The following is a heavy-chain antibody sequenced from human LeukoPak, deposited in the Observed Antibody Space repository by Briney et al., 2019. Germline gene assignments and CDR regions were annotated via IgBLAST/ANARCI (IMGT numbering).Heavy chain of an antibody. CDR1: GGSFSGYY. CDR3: ARGYYDSSGYSFDY. CDR2: INHSGST. V-gene: IGHV4-34*01. D-gene: IGHD3-22*01. Sequence: SEPLSLTCAVYGGSFSGYYWSWIRQPPGKGLEWTGEINHSGSTNYNPSLKSRVTISVDTSKNQFSLKLSSVTAADTAVYYCARGYYDSSGYSFDYWGQGTLVTVSS. J-gene: IGHJ4*02.